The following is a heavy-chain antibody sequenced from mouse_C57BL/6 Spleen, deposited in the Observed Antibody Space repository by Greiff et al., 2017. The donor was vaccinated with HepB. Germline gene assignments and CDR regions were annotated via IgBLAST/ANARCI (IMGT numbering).Heavy chain of an antibody. Sequence: VQLQQPGAELVKPGASVKLSCKASGYTFTSYWMHWVKQRPGQGLEWIGMIHPNSGSTNYNEKFKSKATLTVDKSSSTAYMQLSSLTSEDSAVYYCAREAFITTVDYWGQGTTLTVSS. J-gene: IGHJ2*01. CDR1: GYTFTSYW. D-gene: IGHD1-2*01. CDR2: IHPNSGST. V-gene: IGHV1-64*01. CDR3: AREAFITTVDY.